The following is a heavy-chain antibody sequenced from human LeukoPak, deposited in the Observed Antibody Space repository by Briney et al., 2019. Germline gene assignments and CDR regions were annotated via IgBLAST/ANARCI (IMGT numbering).Heavy chain of an antibody. V-gene: IGHV5-51*01. CDR2: IYPGDSDT. Sequence: GESLQISCKGSGYSFTSYWIGWVRQMPGKGLEWMGIIYPGDSDTRYSPSFQGQVTISADKSISTAYLQWSSLKASDTAMYYCARCPNRGYSYGPIDYWGQGTLVTVSS. CDR1: GYSFTSYW. CDR3: ARCPNRGYSYGPIDY. D-gene: IGHD5-18*01. J-gene: IGHJ4*02.